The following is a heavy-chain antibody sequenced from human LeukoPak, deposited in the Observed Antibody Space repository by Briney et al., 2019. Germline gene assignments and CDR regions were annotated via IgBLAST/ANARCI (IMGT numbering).Heavy chain of an antibody. V-gene: IGHV3-7*01. CDR3: ARIAGSSTTLRDYYYYMDV. CDR2: IKRDGSET. D-gene: IGHD6-6*01. CDR1: GITFSDYR. J-gene: IGHJ6*03. Sequence: GGSLRLSCTVSGITFSDYRMTWVRQAPGKGLEWVANIKRDGSETYYVDSVKGRFAISRDNARESVFLQMDRLRAEDTAVYYCARIAGSSTTLRDYYYYMDVWGKGTMVTVSS.